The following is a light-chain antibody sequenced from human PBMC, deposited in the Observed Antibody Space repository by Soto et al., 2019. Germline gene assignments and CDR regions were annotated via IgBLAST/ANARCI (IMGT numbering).Light chain of an antibody. CDR2: DAS. J-gene: IGKJ2*01. CDR1: QSISSW. CDR3: QEYNSYSYT. Sequence: DIQMTQSPSTLSASVGDRATITCRASQSISSWLAWYQQKPGKAPKLLIYDASSLESGVPSRFGGSGSGTEFTLTISSLQPDDFATYYCQEYNSYSYTFGQGTELEIK. V-gene: IGKV1-5*01.